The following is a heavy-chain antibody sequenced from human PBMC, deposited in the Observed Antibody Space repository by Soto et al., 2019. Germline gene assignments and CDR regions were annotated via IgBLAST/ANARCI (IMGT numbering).Heavy chain of an antibody. J-gene: IGHJ5*02. CDR3: AQRLEAARPLVP. CDR1: GFSLSTSGVG. D-gene: IGHD6-6*01. Sequence: QITLKESGPTLVKPTQTLTLTCTVSGFSLSTSGVGVGWIRQPPGKALEWLALIYWDDDKRYSPSLESRLTITKDTSKNQVILTMTSMDPVDTATYYCAQRLEAARPLVPWGLGILVTVSS. V-gene: IGHV2-5*02. CDR2: IYWDDDK.